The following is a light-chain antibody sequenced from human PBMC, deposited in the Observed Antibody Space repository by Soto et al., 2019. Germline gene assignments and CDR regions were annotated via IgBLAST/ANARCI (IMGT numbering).Light chain of an antibody. V-gene: IGKV3D-15*01. CDR3: QQYNNWGLS. J-gene: IGKJ4*01. CDR1: ENVGTN. CDR2: GSS. Sequence: IVMTQSPATLSVSPGEGVTLSCRASENVGTNLAWYQQKPGQATRLLMYGSSTRATGIPATFSGSGSGTEFTLTISSRQSEESAVYYCQQYNNWGLSFGGGTRVEIK.